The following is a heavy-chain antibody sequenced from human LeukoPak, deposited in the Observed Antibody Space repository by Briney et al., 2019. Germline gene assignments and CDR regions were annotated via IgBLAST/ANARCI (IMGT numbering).Heavy chain of an antibody. V-gene: IGHV3-66*04. Sequence: GGSLRLSCAASGITVSGNYMAWVRQAPGKGLEWASVIYSGGNTYHADSVKGRFSISRDSSKNTVYLQMNGLRVEDTAAYYCARLVTGTTVINSGWFDPWGRGTLVTVSS. CDR3: ARLVTGTTVINSGWFDP. D-gene: IGHD4-23*01. CDR2: IYSGGNT. CDR1: GITVSGNY. J-gene: IGHJ5*02.